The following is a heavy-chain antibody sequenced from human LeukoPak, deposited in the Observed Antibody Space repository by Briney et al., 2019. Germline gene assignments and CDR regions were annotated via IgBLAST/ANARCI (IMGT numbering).Heavy chain of an antibody. D-gene: IGHD2/OR15-2a*01. V-gene: IGHV3-48*03. CDR2: ISISGNTI. Sequence: GGSLRLPCAASGFTFSSYEMNWVRQAPGKGLEWVSYISISGNTIYYPDFVKRRFTFSRDNAKHSLYLQMNSLRAEDTAIYYCARDYFQYYRLDVWGQGTTVTVSS. CDR1: GFTFSSYE. J-gene: IGHJ6*02. CDR3: ARDYFQYYRLDV.